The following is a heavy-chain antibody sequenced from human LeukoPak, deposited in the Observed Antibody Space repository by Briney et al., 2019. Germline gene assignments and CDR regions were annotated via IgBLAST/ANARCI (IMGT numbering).Heavy chain of an antibody. V-gene: IGHV3-30*02. D-gene: IGHD2-2*01. CDR1: GFILSNYA. J-gene: IGHJ6*03. Sequence: GGSLRLSCAAPGFILSNYAMQWVRQAPGMGLEWVAFIRYDGGNTYYADSVKGRFTISRDNSKNTMYLQMNSLNAEDTAVYYCAKDEVVPGYYYTDVWGRGTTVTISS. CDR2: IRYDGGNT. CDR3: AKDEVVPGYYYTDV.